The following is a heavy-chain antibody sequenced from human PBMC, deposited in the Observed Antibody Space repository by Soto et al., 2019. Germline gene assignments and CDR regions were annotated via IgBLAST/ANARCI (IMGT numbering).Heavy chain of an antibody. Sequence: QVQLVQSGAEVKKPGSSVKVSCKASGGTFSSYAISWVRQAPGQGLEWMGGIIPIFGTANYAQNFQGRVTITADESTSTAYTEMSSLRSEDTAVYYCARHLRAAGRPGMDVWGQGTTVTVSS. V-gene: IGHV1-69*01. CDR3: ARHLRAAGRPGMDV. CDR2: IIPIFGTA. J-gene: IGHJ6*02. D-gene: IGHD6-13*01. CDR1: GGTFSSYA.